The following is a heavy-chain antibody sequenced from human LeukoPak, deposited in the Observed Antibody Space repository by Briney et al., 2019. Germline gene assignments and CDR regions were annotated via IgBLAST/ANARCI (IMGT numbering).Heavy chain of an antibody. CDR3: ARGYCSGGSCYSYRDGMDV. J-gene: IGHJ6*02. Sequence: SVKVSCKASGGTFSSYAISWGRQAPGQGLEWMGRIIPIFGIANYAQKFQGRVTITADKSTSTAYMELSSLRAEDTAVYYCARGYCSGGSCYSYRDGMDVWGQGTTVTVSS. D-gene: IGHD2-15*01. CDR2: IIPIFGIA. CDR1: GGTFSSYA. V-gene: IGHV1-69*04.